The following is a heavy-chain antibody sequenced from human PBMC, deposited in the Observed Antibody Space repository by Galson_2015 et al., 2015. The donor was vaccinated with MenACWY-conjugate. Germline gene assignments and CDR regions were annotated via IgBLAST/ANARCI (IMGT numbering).Heavy chain of an antibody. CDR3: ARPVRNRLTIAVPYYFDH. CDR2: IREDGSET. D-gene: IGHD2-21*01. J-gene: IGHJ4*02. V-gene: IGHV3-7*03. Sequence: SLRLSCAASGFTLSHYWMSWVRQAPGKGLEWVATIREDGSETFHVDSVKDRFTIPRDNVQNSLHLPMNSLRVEDTAVYYCARPVRNRLTIAVPYYFDHWGQGTLVAVAS. CDR1: GFTLSHYW.